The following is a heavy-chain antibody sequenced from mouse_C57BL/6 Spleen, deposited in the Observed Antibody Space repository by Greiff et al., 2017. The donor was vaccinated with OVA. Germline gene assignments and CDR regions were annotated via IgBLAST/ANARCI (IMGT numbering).Heavy chain of an antibody. Sequence: VQLQQSGPGLVQPSQSLSITCTVSGFSLTSYGVHWVRQSPGKGLEWLGVIWRGGSTDYNAAFMSRLSITKDNSKSQVFFKMNSLQAEDTAIYYCAKKIDDGYYGYFDVWGTGTTVTVSS. D-gene: IGHD2-3*01. CDR2: IWRGGST. CDR3: AKKIDDGYYGYFDV. V-gene: IGHV2-5*01. CDR1: GFSLTSYG. J-gene: IGHJ1*03.